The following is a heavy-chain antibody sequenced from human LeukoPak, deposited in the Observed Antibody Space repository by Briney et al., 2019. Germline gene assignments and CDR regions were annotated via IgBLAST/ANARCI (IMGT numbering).Heavy chain of an antibody. CDR3: ARADYDFVWGSYRLPDP. V-gene: IGHV1-8*01. Sequence: ASVKVSCKASGYTFTNYDINWVRQATGQGLEWMGWVNPDSGNTGYAQKSQGRVTMTRNTSISTAYMELSSLRSEDTAMYYCARADYDFVWGSYRLPDPWGQGTLVTVSS. D-gene: IGHD3-16*02. CDR1: GYTFTNYD. J-gene: IGHJ5*02. CDR2: VNPDSGNT.